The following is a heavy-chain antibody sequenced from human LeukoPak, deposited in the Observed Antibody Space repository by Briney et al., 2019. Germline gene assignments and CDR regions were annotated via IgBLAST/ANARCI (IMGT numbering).Heavy chain of an antibody. V-gene: IGHV3-23*01. CDR3: AKDERNWNYNLASQTYD. CDR2: ISGSGGST. Sequence: GGSLRLSCAASGFTFSLYDMSWVRQAPGKGLEWVSAISGSGGSTYYADSVKGRFTVSRDNSKNTLYLQMSSLRAEDTAVYYCAKDERNWNYNLASQTYDWGQGTLVTVSS. D-gene: IGHD1-7*01. CDR1: GFTFSLYD. J-gene: IGHJ4*02.